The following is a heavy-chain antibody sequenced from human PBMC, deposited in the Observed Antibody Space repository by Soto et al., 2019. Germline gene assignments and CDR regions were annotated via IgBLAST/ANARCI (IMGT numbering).Heavy chain of an antibody. CDR1: GYTFTGYY. D-gene: IGHD6-19*01. CDR2: ISPNSGGT. Sequence: ASVKVSCKASGYTFTGYYMHWVRQAPGQGLEWMGWISPNSGGTNYAQKFQGWVTMTRDTSISTAYMELSRLRSDDTAVYYCARDRGQVAVAGTPMDYYYYGMDVWGQGTTVTVSS. CDR3: ARDRGQVAVAGTPMDYYYYGMDV. J-gene: IGHJ6*02. V-gene: IGHV1-2*04.